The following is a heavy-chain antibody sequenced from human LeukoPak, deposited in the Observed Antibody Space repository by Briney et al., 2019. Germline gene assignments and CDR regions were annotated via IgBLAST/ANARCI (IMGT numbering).Heavy chain of an antibody. D-gene: IGHD1-1*01. J-gene: IGHJ4*02. CDR3: ARADGTDY. V-gene: IGHV3-48*04. CDR2: ISSSSSTI. CDR1: GFTFSSYS. Sequence: GGSLRLSCAASGFTFSSYSMNWVRQAPGKGLEWVSYISSSSSTIYYADSVKGRFTISRDNAKNSLYLQMNSLRAEDTAVYYCARADGTDYWGQGTLVTVSS.